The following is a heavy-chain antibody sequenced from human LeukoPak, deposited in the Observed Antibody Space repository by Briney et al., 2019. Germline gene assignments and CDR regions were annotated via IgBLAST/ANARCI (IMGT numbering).Heavy chain of an antibody. Sequence: QSGGSLRLSCAASGFTFSAYWMSWVRQAPGKGLEWVSAISGSGGSTYYADSVKGRFTISRDNSKNTLYLQMNSLRAEDTAVYYCAKALSSSWYGSQFDYWGQGTLVTVSS. J-gene: IGHJ4*02. V-gene: IGHV3-23*01. CDR1: GFTFSAYW. CDR2: ISGSGGST. D-gene: IGHD6-13*01. CDR3: AKALSSSWYGSQFDY.